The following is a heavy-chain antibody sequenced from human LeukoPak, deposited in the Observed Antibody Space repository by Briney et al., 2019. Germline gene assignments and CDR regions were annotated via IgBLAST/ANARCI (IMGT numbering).Heavy chain of an antibody. CDR3: ARGFYSPHY. Sequence: SETLSLTCTVSGGSISSDYWSWIRQPPGKGLEWIGYIYYSGRTYYNPSLKSRITISVDTSKNQFSLKLSSVTAAGTAVYYCARGFYSPHYWGQGTLVSVSS. CDR2: IYYSGRT. D-gene: IGHD4-11*01. CDR1: GGSISSDY. J-gene: IGHJ4*02. V-gene: IGHV4-59*01.